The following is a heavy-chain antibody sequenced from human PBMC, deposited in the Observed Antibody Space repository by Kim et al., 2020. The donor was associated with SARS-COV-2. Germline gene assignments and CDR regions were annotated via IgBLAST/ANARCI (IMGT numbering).Heavy chain of an antibody. CDR3: ARGAGTVEWFGEVI. CDR2: IYYSVRT. J-gene: IGHJ3*02. CDR1: GGSINSHY. D-gene: IGHD3-10*01. Sequence: SETLSLTCSVSGGSINSHYWSWIRQAPGEGLEWLGYIYYSVRTKYNPSLKSRATISVDTSKSQLSLKLTSVTAADTAVYYCARGAGTVEWFGEVIWGQGTMVTVSS. V-gene: IGHV4-59*11.